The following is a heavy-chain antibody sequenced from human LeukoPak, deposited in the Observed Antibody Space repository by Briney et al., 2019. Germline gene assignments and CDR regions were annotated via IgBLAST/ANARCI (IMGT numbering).Heavy chain of an antibody. CDR2: TIRVSGTT. V-gene: IGHV1-69*13. J-gene: IGHJ4*02. CDR1: GGTFNNFA. Sequence: SVKVSCKVSGGTFNNFALIWVRQAPGQGLEWVGGTIRVSGTTKYAQNLQGRVKVTADGSTSTAYMEMSSLRSEDTAIYYCASPMTYYDVWSGYPPFDYWGQGTLVTVSS. D-gene: IGHD3-3*01. CDR3: ASPMTYYDVWSGYPPFDY.